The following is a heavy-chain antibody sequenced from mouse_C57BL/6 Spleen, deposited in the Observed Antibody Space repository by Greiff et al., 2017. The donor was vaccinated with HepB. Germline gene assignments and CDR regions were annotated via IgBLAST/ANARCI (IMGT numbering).Heavy chain of an antibody. CDR2: IHPNSGST. CDR3: ARRDTTVVAGLDY. CDR1: GYTFTSYW. J-gene: IGHJ2*01. Sequence: QVQLQLPGAELVKSGASVQLSCKASGYTFTSYWMHWVKQRPGQGLEWIGMIHPNSGSTNYNEKFKSKATLTVDKSSSTAYMQISSLTSEDSAVYYSARRDTTVVAGLDYWGQGTTLTVTS. D-gene: IGHD1-1*01. V-gene: IGHV1-64*01.